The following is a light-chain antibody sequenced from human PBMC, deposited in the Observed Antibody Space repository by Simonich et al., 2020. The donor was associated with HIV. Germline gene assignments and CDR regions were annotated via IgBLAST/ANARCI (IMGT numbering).Light chain of an antibody. CDR1: SSVVGKYNL. V-gene: IGLV2-23*01. CDR3: CSYAGTSSFWV. Sequence: QSALTQPASVSGFPGQSITISCTGTSSVVGKYNLVSWYQHHPGKAPKLMIYEAKKRPSGVSNRFSGSNSGNTASLTISGLQAEDEADYYCCSYAGTSSFWVFGGGTKLTVL. J-gene: IGLJ3*02. CDR2: EAK.